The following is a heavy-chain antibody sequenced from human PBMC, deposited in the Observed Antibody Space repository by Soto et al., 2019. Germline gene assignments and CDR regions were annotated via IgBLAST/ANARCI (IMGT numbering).Heavy chain of an antibody. CDR1: GGWSRRGRCH. Sequence: SENLALTCTFSGGWSRRGRCHWGWRRQPPGKGLELIASIKYSGTTFYNTSLKSRVTLSVDTSKNQFALKLSSVTAAETAVYYCARHGITGSYYDAFDIWGQGTMVT. J-gene: IGHJ3*02. D-gene: IGHD1-26*01. CDR3: ARHGITGSYYDAFDI. CDR2: IKYSGTT. V-gene: IGHV4-39*01.